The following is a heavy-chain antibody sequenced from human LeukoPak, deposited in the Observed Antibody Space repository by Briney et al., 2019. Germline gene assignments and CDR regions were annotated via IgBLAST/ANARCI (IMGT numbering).Heavy chain of an antibody. V-gene: IGHV1-2*04. CDR2: INPNSGGT. J-gene: IGHJ4*02. CDR3: ARGAYYYGSGSYDY. Sequence: ASVKVSCKASGYTFTGYYMHWVRQAPGQGLEWMGWINPNSGGTNYAQKFQGWVTKTRDTSISTAYMELSRLRSDDTAVYYCARGAYYYGSGSYDYWGQGTLVTVSS. CDR1: GYTFTGYY. D-gene: IGHD3-10*01.